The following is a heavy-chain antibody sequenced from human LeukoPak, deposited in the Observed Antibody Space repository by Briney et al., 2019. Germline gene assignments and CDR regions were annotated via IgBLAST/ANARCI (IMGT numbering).Heavy chain of an antibody. J-gene: IGHJ6*02. V-gene: IGHV6-1*01. D-gene: IGHD6-13*01. CDR2: TYYRSKWYN. CDR1: GDSVSSNSAA. CDR3: ARDPSLSSSWYGPRAFGMDV. Sequence: SQTLSLTCAISGDSVSSNSAAWNWIRQSPSRGLEWLGRTYYRSKWYNDYAVSVKSRITINPDTSKNQFSLQLNSVTPEDTAVYYCARDPSLSSSWYGPRAFGMDVWGQETTVTVSS.